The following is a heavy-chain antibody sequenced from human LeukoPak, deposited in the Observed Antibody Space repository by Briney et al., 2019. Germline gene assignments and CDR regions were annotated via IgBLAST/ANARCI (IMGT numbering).Heavy chain of an antibody. D-gene: IGHD3-10*01. CDR2: IKSKTDGGTT. V-gene: IGHV3-15*01. CDR1: GFTFSNAW. Sequence: GGSLRLSCAASGFTFSNAWMSWVRQAPGKGLERVGRIKSKTDGGTTDYAAPVKGRFTISRDDSKNTLYLQMNSLKTEDTAVYYCATEYRSGSYYKSFDYWGQGTLVTVSS. J-gene: IGHJ4*02. CDR3: ATEYRSGSYYKSFDY.